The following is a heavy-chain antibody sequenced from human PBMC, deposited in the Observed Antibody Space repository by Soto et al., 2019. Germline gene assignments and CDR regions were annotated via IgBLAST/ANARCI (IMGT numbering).Heavy chain of an antibody. V-gene: IGHV3-23*01. CDR2: ISGSGGST. J-gene: IGHJ5*02. D-gene: IGHD5-18*01. CDR1: GFTLSSYA. CDR3: AKTGYGSGSWFDP. Sequence: GGSLRLSCAATGFTLSSYAMSWVRQAPGKGLEWVSAISGSGGSTYYADSVKGRFTISRDNSKNTLYLQMNSLRAEDTAVYYCAKTGYGSGSWFDPWGQGTLVTVSS.